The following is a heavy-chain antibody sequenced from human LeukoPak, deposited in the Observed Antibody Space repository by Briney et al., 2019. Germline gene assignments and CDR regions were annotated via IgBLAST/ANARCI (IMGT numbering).Heavy chain of an antibody. J-gene: IGHJ4*02. CDR2: IYYSGST. Sequence: SETLSLTCTVSGGSISSYYWSWIRQPPGKGLEWIGYIYYSGSTNYNPSLKSRVTISVDTSKNQFSLKLSSVTAADTAVYYCARVAAVAGRGPLFDYWGQGTLVTVSS. CDR3: ARVAAVAGRGPLFDY. D-gene: IGHD6-19*01. CDR1: GGSISSYY. V-gene: IGHV4-59*01.